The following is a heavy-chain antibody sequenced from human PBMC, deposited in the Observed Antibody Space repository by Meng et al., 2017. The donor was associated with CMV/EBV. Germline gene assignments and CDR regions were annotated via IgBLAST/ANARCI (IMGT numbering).Heavy chain of an antibody. Sequence: SETLSLTCTVSGGPISSYYWSWIRQPPGKGLEWIGYIYYSGSTNYNPSLKSRVTISVDTAKNQFSLKLRSVTAADTAVYYCARGFSGTPYYFDYWGQGTLVTVSS. CDR1: GGPISSYY. CDR3: ARGFSGTPYYFDY. CDR2: IYYSGST. V-gene: IGHV4-59*01. J-gene: IGHJ4*02. D-gene: IGHD1-1*01.